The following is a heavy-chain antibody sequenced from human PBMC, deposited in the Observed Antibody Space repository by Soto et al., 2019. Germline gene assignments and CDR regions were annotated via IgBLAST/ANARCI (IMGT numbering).Heavy chain of an antibody. J-gene: IGHJ6*02. CDR3: ARDKDTTYYYYGMDV. Sequence: EVQLVESGGGLVQPGGSLRLSCAASGFTFSSYWMSWVRQDPGKGLEWVANIKQDGSEKYYVDSVKGRFTISRDNAKNSLYLQMNSLRAEDTAVYYSARDKDTTYYYYGMDVWGQGTTVTVSS. CDR2: IKQDGSEK. CDR1: GFTFSSYW. V-gene: IGHV3-7*05. D-gene: IGHD1-1*01.